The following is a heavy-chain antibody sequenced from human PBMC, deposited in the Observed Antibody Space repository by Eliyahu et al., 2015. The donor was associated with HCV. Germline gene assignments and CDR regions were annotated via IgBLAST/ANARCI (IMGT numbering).Heavy chain of an antibody. D-gene: IGHD4-17*01. J-gene: IGHJ6*02. CDR1: GGSXXSYY. CDR3: ARDGYGDYYHYSMDV. V-gene: IGHV4-59*01. CDR2: IYYSXST. Sequence: QVQLQESGPGLVKPSETLSLTCTVSGGSXXSYYWXXIRXPPGKGLEWIGHIYYSXSTNYNPSLKSRVTISVDTSKNQFSLKLSSVTAADTAVYYCARDGYGDYYHYSMDVWGQGTTVTVSS.